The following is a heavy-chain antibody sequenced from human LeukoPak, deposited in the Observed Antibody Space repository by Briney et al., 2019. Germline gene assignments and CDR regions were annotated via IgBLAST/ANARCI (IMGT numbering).Heavy chain of an antibody. D-gene: IGHD3-10*01. CDR2: ISSNGGST. CDR3: ARALWFGETFPAY. CDR1: GFTFSSYA. Sequence: GGSLRLSCAASGFTFSSYAMHWVRQAPGKGLEYVSAISSNGGSTYYANSVKGRFTISRDNSKNTLHLQMGSLRAEDMAVYYCARALWFGETFPAYWGQGTLVAVSS. V-gene: IGHV3-64*01. J-gene: IGHJ4*02.